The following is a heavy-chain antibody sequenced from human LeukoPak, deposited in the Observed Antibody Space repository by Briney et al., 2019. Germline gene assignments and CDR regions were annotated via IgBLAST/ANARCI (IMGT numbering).Heavy chain of an antibody. CDR2: IYTSGST. CDR1: GGSISSGSYY. D-gene: IGHD4-17*01. J-gene: IGHJ4*02. Sequence: PSQTLSLTCTVSGGSISSGSYYWSWIRQPAGKGLEWIGRIYTSGSTNYNPSLKSRVTISVDTSKNQFSLKLSSVTAADTAVYYCARQSMDYDITNFDYWGQGTLVTVSS. V-gene: IGHV4-61*02. CDR3: ARQSMDYDITNFDY.